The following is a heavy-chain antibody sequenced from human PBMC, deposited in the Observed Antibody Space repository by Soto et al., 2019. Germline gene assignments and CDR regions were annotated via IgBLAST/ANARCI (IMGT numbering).Heavy chain of an antibody. Sequence: GGSLRLSCAASGVTFSTYWMTWVRQAPGRGLEWVANMKQDGSEKYYVDSVRGRFTISRDNAENSLYLQMNSLRAEDTALYYCARGTYYYDSWGQGTLVTVSS. CDR2: MKQDGSEK. D-gene: IGHD3-10*01. CDR3: ARGTYYYDS. CDR1: GVTFSTYW. J-gene: IGHJ4*02. V-gene: IGHV3-7*04.